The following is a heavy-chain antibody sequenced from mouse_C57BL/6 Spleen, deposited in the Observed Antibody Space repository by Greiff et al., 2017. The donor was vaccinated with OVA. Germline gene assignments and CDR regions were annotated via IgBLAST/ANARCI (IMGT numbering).Heavy chain of an antibody. CDR2: IWSDGST. V-gene: IGHV2-6-1*01. CDR1: GFSLTSYG. Sequence: QVQLKESGPGLVAPSQSLSITCTVSGFSLTSYGVHWVRQPPGKGLEWLVVIWSDGSTTYNSALKSRLSISKDNSKSHVFLKMNSLQTDDTAMYYCARHGLTVVASYWYFDVWGTGTTVTVSS. D-gene: IGHD1-1*01. J-gene: IGHJ1*03. CDR3: ARHGLTVVASYWYFDV.